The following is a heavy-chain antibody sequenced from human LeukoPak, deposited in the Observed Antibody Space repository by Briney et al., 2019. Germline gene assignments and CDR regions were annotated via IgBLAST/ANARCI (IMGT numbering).Heavy chain of an antibody. CDR1: GFTFSSYW. Sequence: GGSLRLSCAASGFTFSSYWMSWVRQAPGKGLEWVAVISYDGSNKYYADSVKGRFTISRDNSKNTLYLQMNSLRAEDTAVYYCARVGKVGAFDYWGQGTLVTVSS. CDR3: ARVGKVGAFDY. CDR2: ISYDGSNK. J-gene: IGHJ4*02. D-gene: IGHD1-26*01. V-gene: IGHV3-30-3*01.